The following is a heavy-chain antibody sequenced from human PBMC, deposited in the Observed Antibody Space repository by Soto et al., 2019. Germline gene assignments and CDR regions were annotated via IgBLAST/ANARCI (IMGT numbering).Heavy chain of an antibody. CDR2: IHYSGSV. V-gene: IGHV4-30-4*01. Sequence: QVQLQESGPGLVMPSQTLSLTCTVSGGSISFDHYHWTWIRQPAGKGLEWIGYIHYSGSVYYNPYLQSRVSMSVDTSKNLFSLKLSSVTAADTAVYFCVREDDGGDRDYYGLDVWGQGTTVTVSS. CDR3: VREDDGGDRDYYGLDV. J-gene: IGHJ6*02. CDR1: GGSISFDHYH. D-gene: IGHD2-21*02.